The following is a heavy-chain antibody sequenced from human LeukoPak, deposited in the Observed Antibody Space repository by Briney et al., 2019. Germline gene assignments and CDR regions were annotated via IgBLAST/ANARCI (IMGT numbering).Heavy chain of an antibody. CDR3: ARDGGSYYYADFDY. Sequence: SVKVSCKASGGTFSSYAISWVRQAPGQGLEWMGGIIPIFGTANYAQKFQGRVTITADESTSTAYMELSSLRSEDTAVYYCARDGGSYYYADFDYWGQGTLVTVSS. CDR1: GGTFSSYA. V-gene: IGHV1-69*13. J-gene: IGHJ4*02. D-gene: IGHD1-26*01. CDR2: IIPIFGTA.